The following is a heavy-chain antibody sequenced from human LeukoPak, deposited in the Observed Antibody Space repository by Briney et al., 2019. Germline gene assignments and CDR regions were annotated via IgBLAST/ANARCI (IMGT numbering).Heavy chain of an antibody. Sequence: GGSLRLSCAASGFTFSSYAMHWVRQAPGKGLEWVAVISYDGSNKYYADSVKGRFTISRDNSKNTLYLQMNSLRAEDTAVYYCARGGYYGSGSYILDYCGQGTLVTVSS. CDR2: ISYDGSNK. CDR3: ARGGYYGSGSYILDY. D-gene: IGHD3-10*01. V-gene: IGHV3-30*04. CDR1: GFTFSSYA. J-gene: IGHJ4*02.